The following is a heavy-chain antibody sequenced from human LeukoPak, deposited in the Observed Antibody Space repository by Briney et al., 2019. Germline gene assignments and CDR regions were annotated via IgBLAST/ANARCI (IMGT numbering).Heavy chain of an antibody. Sequence: SVKVSCKASGGTFSSYGLSWVRQAPGQGLEWMGEIIPMFGTTNYAQKLQGRVTMTTDTSTSTAYMELRSLRSDDTAVYYCARGPFAYDILTGYSRTGAFDYWGQGTLVTVSS. J-gene: IGHJ4*02. CDR1: GGTFSSYG. CDR3: ARGPFAYDILTGYSRTGAFDY. V-gene: IGHV1-69*05. D-gene: IGHD3-9*01. CDR2: IIPMFGTT.